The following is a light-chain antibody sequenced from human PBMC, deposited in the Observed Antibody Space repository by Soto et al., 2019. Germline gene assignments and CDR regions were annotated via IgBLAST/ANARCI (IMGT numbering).Light chain of an antibody. J-gene: IGLJ3*02. Sequence: QSALTQPASVSGSPGQSITISCSRSSSDVGGYNYVSWYQQHPGKAPKLMIYEVSNRPSGVSDRFSGSKSGNTASLTISGLQADDEADYYCSSFTSSNTWVFGGGTQLTV. CDR1: SSDVGGYNY. CDR3: SSFTSSNTWV. CDR2: EVS. V-gene: IGLV2-14*01.